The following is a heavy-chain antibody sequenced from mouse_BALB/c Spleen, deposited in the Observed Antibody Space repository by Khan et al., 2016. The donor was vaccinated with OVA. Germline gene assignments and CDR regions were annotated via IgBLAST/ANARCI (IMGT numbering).Heavy chain of an antibody. D-gene: IGHD1-1*02. CDR2: IDPANGNT. Sequence: VQLKESGAELVKPGASVKLSCTSSGFNIKDTYIHWVMQRPEQGLEWIGRIDPANGNTKYDPKFQGKATITADTSSNTAYLQLSSLTSEDTAIYYCASGGWSYAMDYWGQGTSVTVSS. J-gene: IGHJ4*01. CDR1: GFNIKDTY. CDR3: ASGGWSYAMDY. V-gene: IGHV14-3*02.